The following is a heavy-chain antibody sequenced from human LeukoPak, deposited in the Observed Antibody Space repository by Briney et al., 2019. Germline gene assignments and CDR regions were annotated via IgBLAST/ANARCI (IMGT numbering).Heavy chain of an antibody. CDR1: GYTLTELS. V-gene: IGHV1-24*01. Sequence: GASVKVSCKVSGYTLTELSMHWVRQAPGKGLDWMGGFDPEDGETIYAQKFQGRVTMTRDASISTAYMELSRLRSDDTSVYYCSRDPRFGSGSYYNGPNWFDPWGQGTLVTVSS. CDR2: FDPEDGET. CDR3: SRDPRFGSGSYYNGPNWFDP. D-gene: IGHD3-10*01. J-gene: IGHJ5*02.